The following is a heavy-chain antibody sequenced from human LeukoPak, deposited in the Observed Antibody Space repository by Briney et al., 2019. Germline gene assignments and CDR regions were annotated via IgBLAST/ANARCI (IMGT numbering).Heavy chain of an antibody. CDR2: IYYSGST. J-gene: IGHJ4*02. V-gene: IGHV4-39*07. CDR3: ARLPRWLQPYYFDY. D-gene: IGHD5-24*01. CDR1: GGSISSSSYY. Sequence: SETLSLTCTVSGGSISSSSYYWGWIRQPPGKGLEWIGSIYYSGSTYYNPSLKSRVTISVDTSKNQFSMKLSSVTAADTAVYYCARLPRWLQPYYFDYWGQGTLVTVSS.